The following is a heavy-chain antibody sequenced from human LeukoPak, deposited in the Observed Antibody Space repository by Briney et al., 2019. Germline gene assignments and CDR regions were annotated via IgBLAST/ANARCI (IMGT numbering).Heavy chain of an antibody. CDR3: ARGGSYYPDY. D-gene: IGHD1-26*01. CDR1: GFSFYDYS. J-gene: IGHJ4*02. V-gene: IGHV3-33*08. CDR2: IWYDGSSK. Sequence: GGSLRLSCTGSGFSFYDYSMHWVRQAPGKGLEWVAIIWYDGSSKYYADSVKGRFTISRDNSKNTLFLQMDSLSAEDTAVYYCARGGSYYPDYWGQGTLVTVSS.